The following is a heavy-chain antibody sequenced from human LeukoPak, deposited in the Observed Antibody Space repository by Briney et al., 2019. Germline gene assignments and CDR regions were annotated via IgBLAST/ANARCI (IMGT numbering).Heavy chain of an antibody. J-gene: IGHJ4*02. CDR3: VRWATSFDF. CDR2: ISWNSGSI. D-gene: IGHD5-24*01. CDR1: GFTFDDYA. Sequence: GGSLRLSCAASGFTFDDYAMHWVRQAPGKGLEWVSGISWNSGSIGYADSVKGRFTISRDNAKNSLYLQMNNLRAEDSAVYYCVRWATSFDFWGQGTLVTVSS. V-gene: IGHV3-9*01.